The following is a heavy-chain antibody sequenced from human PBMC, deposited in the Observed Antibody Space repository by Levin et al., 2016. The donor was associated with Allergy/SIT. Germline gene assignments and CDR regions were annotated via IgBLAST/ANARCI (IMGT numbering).Heavy chain of an antibody. J-gene: IGHJ5*02. CDR1: GGSFSGYY. CDR3: ARNLKQLSVANNWFDP. Sequence: SETLSLTCAVYGGSFSGYYWSWIRQPPGKGLEWIGEINHSGSTNYNPSLKSRVTISVDTPKNQFSLKLSSVTAADTAVYYCARNLKQLSVANNWFDPWGQGTLVTVSS. D-gene: IGHD6-6*01. V-gene: IGHV4-34*01. CDR2: INHSGST.